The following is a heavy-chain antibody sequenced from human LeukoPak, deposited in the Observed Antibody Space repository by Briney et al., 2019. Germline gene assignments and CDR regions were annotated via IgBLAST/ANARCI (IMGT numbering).Heavy chain of an antibody. D-gene: IGHD6-13*01. CDR1: GFTFSSYS. CDR3: AVTGYSSSWFNY. CDR2: ISSSSSYI. V-gene: IGHV3-21*01. Sequence: GGSLRLYCAASGFTFSSYSMNWVRQAPGKGLEWVSSISSSSSYIYYADSVKGRFTISRDNAKNSLYLQMNSLRAEDTAVYYCAVTGYSSSWFNYWGQGTLVTVSS. J-gene: IGHJ4*02.